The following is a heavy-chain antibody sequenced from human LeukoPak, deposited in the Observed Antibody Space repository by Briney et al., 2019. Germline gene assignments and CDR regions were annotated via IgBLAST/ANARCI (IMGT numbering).Heavy chain of an antibody. CDR2: MNPNSGNT. Sequence: ASVKVSCKASGCTFTCYDINWVRQATGQGLEWMGWMNPNSGNTGYAQKFQGRVTMTRNTAISTAYMELSSLRSEDTAVYYCARGAPPVNEWELLLRRGESIMTGGEFDYWGQGTLVTVSS. CDR3: ARGAPPVNEWELLLRRGESIMTGGEFDY. V-gene: IGHV1-8*01. J-gene: IGHJ4*02. D-gene: IGHD1-26*01. CDR1: GCTFTCYD.